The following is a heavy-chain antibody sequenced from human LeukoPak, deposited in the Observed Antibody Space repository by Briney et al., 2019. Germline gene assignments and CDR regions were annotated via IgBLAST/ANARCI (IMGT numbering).Heavy chain of an antibody. D-gene: IGHD2-21*02. CDR3: TTDLPRASYCGGDCYNLNY. Sequence: GGSLRLSCAASGFIFSNAWMSWVRQAPGKGLEWVGRIKSKTDGGTTDYAAPVKGRFTISRDDSKNTLYLQMGSLKTEDTAVYYCTTDLPRASYCGGDCYNLNYWGQGTLVTVSS. CDR1: GFIFSNAW. CDR2: IKSKTDGGTT. V-gene: IGHV3-15*01. J-gene: IGHJ4*02.